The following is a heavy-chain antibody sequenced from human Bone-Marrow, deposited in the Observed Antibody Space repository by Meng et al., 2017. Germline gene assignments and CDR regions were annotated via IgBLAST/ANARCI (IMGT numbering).Heavy chain of an antibody. Sequence: SETLSLTCTVSGYSISSGYYWGWIRQPPGKGLEWIGSIYHSGSTYYNPSLKSRVTISVDTSKNQFSLKLSSVTAADTAVYYCARDGPTLDIVVVVARYNSGNYYGMDVWGQGTTVTVSS. CDR2: IYHSGST. CDR1: GYSISSGYY. J-gene: IGHJ6*02. CDR3: ARDGPTLDIVVVVARYNSGNYYGMDV. D-gene: IGHD2-15*01. V-gene: IGHV4-38-2*02.